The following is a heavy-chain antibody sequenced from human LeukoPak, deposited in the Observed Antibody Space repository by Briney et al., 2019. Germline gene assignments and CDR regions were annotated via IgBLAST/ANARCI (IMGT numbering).Heavy chain of an antibody. CDR3: ARESGRAHYDFWSGPNY. CDR1: GYTFTSYY. Sequence: ASVKVSCKASGYTFTSYYMHWVRQAPGQGLEWMGIINPSGGSTSYAQKFQGRVTMTRDTSTSTVYMELGSLRSEDTAVYYCARESGRAHYDFWSGPNYWGQGTLVTVSS. V-gene: IGHV1-46*01. D-gene: IGHD3-3*01. CDR2: INPSGGST. J-gene: IGHJ4*02.